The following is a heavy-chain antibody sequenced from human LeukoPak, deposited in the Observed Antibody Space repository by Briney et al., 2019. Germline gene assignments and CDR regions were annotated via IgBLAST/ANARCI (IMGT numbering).Heavy chain of an antibody. CDR2: ISYDGSNK. CDR1: GFTFSSYG. CDR3: ARSDIVVVPAPDY. Sequence: GGSLRLSCAASGFTFSSYGMHWVRQAPGKGLEWVAVISYDGSNKYYADSVKGRFTISRDNAKNSLYLQMNSLRAEDTAVYYCARSDIVVVPAPDYWGQGTLVTVSS. V-gene: IGHV3-30*03. D-gene: IGHD2-2*01. J-gene: IGHJ4*02.